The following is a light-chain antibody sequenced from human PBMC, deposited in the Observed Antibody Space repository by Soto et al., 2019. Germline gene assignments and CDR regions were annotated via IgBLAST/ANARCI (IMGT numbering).Light chain of an antibody. CDR3: CSYAGTYSFYV. Sequence: QSALTQPRSVSGSPGQSVTISCTGTSSDVGGYNYVSWYQQHPGKAPKLVLYDVSNRPSGVPDRFSGSKSGNTASLCISGLQAEDEAEYYCCSYAGTYSFYVFGTGTKLTVL. V-gene: IGLV2-11*01. CDR2: DVS. CDR1: SSDVGGYNY. J-gene: IGLJ1*01.